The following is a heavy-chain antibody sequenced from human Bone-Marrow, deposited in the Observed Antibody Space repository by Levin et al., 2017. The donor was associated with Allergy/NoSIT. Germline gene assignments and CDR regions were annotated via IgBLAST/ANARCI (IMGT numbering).Heavy chain of an antibody. CDR3: ARIGGVFDFWSAENWFDL. Sequence: SCAASGFTFSNYGMNWVRQAPGKGLEWVSSISSSGSDIYYRDSVTGRFIISRDNAKNSLYLQMNSLRVEDTAVYYCARIGGVFDFWSAENWFDLWGKGTLVTVSS. D-gene: IGHD3-3*01. CDR2: ISSSGSDI. CDR1: GFTFSNYG. V-gene: IGHV3-21*01. J-gene: IGHJ5*02.